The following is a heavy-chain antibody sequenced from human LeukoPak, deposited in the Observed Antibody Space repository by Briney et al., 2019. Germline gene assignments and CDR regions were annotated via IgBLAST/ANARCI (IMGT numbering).Heavy chain of an antibody. CDR3: ARDLAYCGGDCYHYYYYYMDV. V-gene: IGHV3-21*01. D-gene: IGHD2-21*02. J-gene: IGHJ6*03. Sequence: GGSLRLSCAASGFTFSSYSMNWVRQAPGKGLEWVSSISSSSSYIYYADSVKGRFTISRDNAKNSLYLQMNSLRAEDTAVYYCARDLAYCGGDCYHYYYYYMDVWGKGTTVTISS. CDR2: ISSSSSYI. CDR1: GFTFSSYS.